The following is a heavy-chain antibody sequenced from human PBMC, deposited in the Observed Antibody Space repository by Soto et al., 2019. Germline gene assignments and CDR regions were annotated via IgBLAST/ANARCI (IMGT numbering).Heavy chain of an antibody. CDR1: GFTFSSFA. V-gene: IGHV3-23*01. J-gene: IGHJ4*02. CDR3: AKEAVAAPHFDY. D-gene: IGHD6-19*01. Sequence: EVQLLESGGGLVQPGGSLRFSCAASGFTFSSFAMSWVRQAPGKGLEWVSAISGNGGSTYYAHSVKSRFTISRDNSKNTRYLQMNSLRAEDTALYYCAKEAVAAPHFDYWGQGSLVTVSS. CDR2: ISGNGGST.